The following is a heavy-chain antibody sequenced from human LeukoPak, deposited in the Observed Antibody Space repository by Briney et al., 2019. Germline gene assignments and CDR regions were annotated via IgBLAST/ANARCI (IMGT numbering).Heavy chain of an antibody. CDR1: GGSISSYY. V-gene: IGHV4-59*01. CDR3: ARGHCTNGVCLVYYFDY. CDR2: IYYSGST. J-gene: IGHJ4*02. Sequence: PSETLSLTCTVSGGSISSYYWSWIRQPPGKGLEWIGYIYYSGSTNYNPSLRSRVTISVDTSKNQFSLKLSSVTAADTAVYYCARGHCTNGVCLVYYFDYWGQGTLVTVSS. D-gene: IGHD2-8*01.